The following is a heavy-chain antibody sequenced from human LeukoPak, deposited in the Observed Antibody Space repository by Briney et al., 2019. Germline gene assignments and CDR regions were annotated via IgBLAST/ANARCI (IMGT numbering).Heavy chain of an antibody. V-gene: IGHV3-53*01. Sequence: PGGSLRLSCAASGFTVSSNYMSWVRQAPGKGLEWVSVIYSGGSTYYADSVKGRFTISRDNSKNTLYLQMNSLRAEDTAVYYCASQYYGGNSGFDYWGQGTLVTVSS. CDR1: GFTVSSNY. CDR2: IYSGGST. D-gene: IGHD4-23*01. J-gene: IGHJ4*02. CDR3: ASQYYGGNSGFDY.